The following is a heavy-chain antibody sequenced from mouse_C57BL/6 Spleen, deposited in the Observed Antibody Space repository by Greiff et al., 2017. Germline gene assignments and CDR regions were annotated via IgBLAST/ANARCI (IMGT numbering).Heavy chain of an antibody. D-gene: IGHD1-1*01. V-gene: IGHV2-6-1*01. CDR1: GFSLTSYG. J-gene: IGHJ4*01. CDR2: IWSDGST. CDR3: ARHTYYYGSSPYAMDY. Sequence: QVQLKKSGPGLVAPSQSLSITCTVSGFSLTSYGVHWVRQPPGKGLEWLVVIWSDGSTTYNSALKSRLGISKDNSKSQVFLKMNSLQTDDTAMYYCARHTYYYGSSPYAMDYWGQGTSVTVSS.